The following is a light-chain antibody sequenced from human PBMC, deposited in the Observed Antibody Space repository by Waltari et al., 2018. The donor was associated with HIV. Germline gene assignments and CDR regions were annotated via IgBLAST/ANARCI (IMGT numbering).Light chain of an antibody. V-gene: IGLV2-11*01. CDR1: SSDVGDYKY. CDR3: CSFTVTYIWV. CDR2: DVS. Sequence: QSALTQPRSVSGSPGQSVTISCTGTSSDVGDYKYVSWYQQHSGKVPKLMSYDVSKRPAWVPDRVSGAKAGNTASLTIAGLQAEDEADYYCCSFTVTYIWVFGGGTKLTVL. J-gene: IGLJ2*01.